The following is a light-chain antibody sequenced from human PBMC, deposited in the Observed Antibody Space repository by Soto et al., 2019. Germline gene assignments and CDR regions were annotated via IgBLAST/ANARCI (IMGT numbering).Light chain of an antibody. Sequence: IQLTQSPSALSPSVVHRVNVTRRASQGISTFLAWYQQKPGKAPKVLMYAASTVQSGVPSRFSGSGSGTDFTLTISSLKPEDSATYYCQQLNSTSLTFGGGTPVE. CDR2: AAS. J-gene: IGKJ4*01. CDR1: QGISTF. CDR3: QQLNSTSLT. V-gene: IGKV1-9*01.